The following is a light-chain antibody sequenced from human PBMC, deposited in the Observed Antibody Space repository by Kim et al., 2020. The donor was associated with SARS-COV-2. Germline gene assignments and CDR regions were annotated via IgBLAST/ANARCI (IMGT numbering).Light chain of an antibody. CDR2: EVT. Sequence: PGQSVAISCSRTSSDFGTYNYVSWYQQHPGKAPKLMIFEVTKRPSGVPDRFSASMSGNTASLTISGLQPEDEADYYCTSHANNNYIFGTGTKVTVL. J-gene: IGLJ1*01. V-gene: IGLV2-8*01. CDR1: SSDFGTYNY. CDR3: TSHANNNYI.